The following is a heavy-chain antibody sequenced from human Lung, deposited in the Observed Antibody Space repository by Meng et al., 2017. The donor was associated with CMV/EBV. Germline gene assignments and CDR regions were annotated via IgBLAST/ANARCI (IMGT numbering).Heavy chain of an antibody. Sequence: QVQLVQVGSDLKKPGDSVKVSCQAAGYTFTSSSMNWVRHAPGQGLEWMGWININTGNPTYAQGFTGRFVFSLDTSVSTAYLQIDSLKADDTAVYYCARGNGWRFDYWGQGTLVTVSS. V-gene: IGHV7-4-1*01. CDR3: ARGNGWRFDY. CDR1: GYTFTSSS. J-gene: IGHJ4*02. CDR2: ININTGNP. D-gene: IGHD6-19*01.